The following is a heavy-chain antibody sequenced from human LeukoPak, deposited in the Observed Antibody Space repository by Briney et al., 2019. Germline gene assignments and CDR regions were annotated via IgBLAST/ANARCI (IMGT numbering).Heavy chain of an antibody. V-gene: IGHV1-24*01. J-gene: IGHJ5*02. CDR1: GYTITELS. D-gene: IGHD2-2*01. CDR3: ATRRYQLLFHWFDP. Sequence: GASVKVSCTVSGYTITELSMHWARQAPGKGLEWMGGFDPEDGETIYAQKFQGRVTMTEDTSTDTAYMELSSLRSEDTAVYYCATRRYQLLFHWFDPWGQGTLVTVSS. CDR2: FDPEDGET.